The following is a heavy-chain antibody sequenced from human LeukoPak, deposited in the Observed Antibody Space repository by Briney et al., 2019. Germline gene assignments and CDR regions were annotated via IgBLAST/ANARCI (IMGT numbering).Heavy chain of an antibody. J-gene: IGHJ4*02. Sequence: PGGFLRLSCAASGFTFSIYTMTWVRQAPGKGLEWVSYIIRSSNSTYYADSVRGRFTISRDNAKNSLYLQMNGLRDEDTAIYFCARDFLLGCSSMNCHPFDYWGQGTLVTVS. CDR1: GFTFSIYT. D-gene: IGHD2-15*01. CDR2: IIRSSNST. CDR3: ARDFLLGCSSMNCHPFDY. V-gene: IGHV3-48*02.